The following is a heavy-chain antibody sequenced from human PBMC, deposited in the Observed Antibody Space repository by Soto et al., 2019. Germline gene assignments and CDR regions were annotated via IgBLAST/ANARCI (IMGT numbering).Heavy chain of an antibody. CDR1: GFTFSSNA. CDR2: ISTSGGNT. V-gene: IGHV3-23*01. CDR3: AKDRNSMDV. J-gene: IGHJ6*02. Sequence: GGSLRLSCAASGFTFSSNAMTWVRQAPGKGLEWVSAISTSGGNTYYADSVKGRFTISRDNSKNTLYLQMNSLRAEDTAVYYCAKDRNSMDVWGQGITVTVSS.